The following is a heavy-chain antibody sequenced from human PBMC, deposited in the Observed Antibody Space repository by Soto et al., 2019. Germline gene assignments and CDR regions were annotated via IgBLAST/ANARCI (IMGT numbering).Heavy chain of an antibody. CDR2: IYYSGST. CDR1: GGSISSGGYY. J-gene: IGHJ4*02. CDR3: ARTPPLYDILTGYPLYFDY. D-gene: IGHD3-9*01. Sequence: SETLSLTCTVSGGSISSGGYYWSWIRQHPGKGLEWIGYIYYSGSTYYNPSLKSRVTISVDTSKNQFSLKLSSVTAADTAVYYCARTPPLYDILTGYPLYFDYWGQGTLVTAPQ. V-gene: IGHV4-31*03.